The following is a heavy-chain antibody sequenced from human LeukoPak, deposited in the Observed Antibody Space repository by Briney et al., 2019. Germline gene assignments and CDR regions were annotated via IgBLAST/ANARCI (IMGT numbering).Heavy chain of an antibody. J-gene: IGHJ4*02. CDR2: IYYTGST. D-gene: IGHD6-6*01. Sequence: PSETLSLTCSVSGGPISSLYWSWIRQPPGKALEWIGYIYYTGSTNYNPSLKSRVTMFVDMSKNQFSLRLSSVTAADTAVYYCARHRAYSSSSPFDYWGQGTLVTVSS. CDR3: ARHRAYSSSSPFDY. CDR1: GGPISSLY. V-gene: IGHV4-59*08.